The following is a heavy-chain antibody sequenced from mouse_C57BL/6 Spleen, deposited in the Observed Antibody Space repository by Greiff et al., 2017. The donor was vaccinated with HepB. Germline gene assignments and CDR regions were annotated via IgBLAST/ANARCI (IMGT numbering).Heavy chain of an antibody. CDR3: AREGTTVVATDWYFDV. CDR1: GYTFTSYW. D-gene: IGHD1-1*01. V-gene: IGHV1-72*01. J-gene: IGHJ1*03. Sequence: QVHVKQPGAELVKPGASVKLSCKASGYTFTSYWMHWVKQRPGRGLEWIGRIDPNSGGTKYNEKFKSKATLTVDKPSSTAYMQLSSLTSEDSAVYYCAREGTTVVATDWYFDVWGTGTTVTVSS. CDR2: IDPNSGGT.